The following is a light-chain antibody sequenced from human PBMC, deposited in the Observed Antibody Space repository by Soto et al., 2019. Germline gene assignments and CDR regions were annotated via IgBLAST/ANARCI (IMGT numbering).Light chain of an antibody. Sequence: QSVLTKPASVSGSTGQSSRISCTGRSSGFGDCDYVSWYLQHPGKVPKLMIYEVSNRPSGVSNRFSGSKSGNTASLTISGLQAEDEADYYCSSYTGSSTLVFGTGTKVTVL. CDR1: SSGFGDCDY. CDR2: EVS. CDR3: SSYTGSSTLV. V-gene: IGLV2-14*01. J-gene: IGLJ1*01.